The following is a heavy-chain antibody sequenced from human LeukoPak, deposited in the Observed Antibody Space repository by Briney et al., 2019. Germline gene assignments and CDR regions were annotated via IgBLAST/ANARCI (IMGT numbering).Heavy chain of an antibody. D-gene: IGHD3-10*01. CDR1: GGSFSGYY. J-gene: IGHJ4*02. CDR3: VRHGNTLGSGTNFDN. V-gene: IGHV4-34*01. Sequence: SETLSLTCAVYGGSFSGYYWSWIRQPPGKGLERIAEINHGGSTKCNPSLKSRVTISLDTSKNQFSLKLTSETAADTAVYYCVRHGNTLGSGTNFDNWGQGTLVTVSS. CDR2: INHGGST.